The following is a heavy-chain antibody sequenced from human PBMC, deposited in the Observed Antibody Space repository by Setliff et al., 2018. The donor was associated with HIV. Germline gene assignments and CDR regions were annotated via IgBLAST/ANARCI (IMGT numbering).Heavy chain of an antibody. D-gene: IGHD3-22*01. Sequence: ASVKVSCKASGYTFSSYDINWVRQATGQGLEWMGWMNPNSGNTGYAQKFQGRVTMTRDTSISTAYMELNNLKFEDAAVYYCARARRDSYDRGWRNHYYTDVWGKGTTVTVSS. CDR1: GYTFSSYD. V-gene: IGHV1-8*02. J-gene: IGHJ6*03. CDR2: MNPNSGNT. CDR3: ARARRDSYDRGWRNHYYTDV.